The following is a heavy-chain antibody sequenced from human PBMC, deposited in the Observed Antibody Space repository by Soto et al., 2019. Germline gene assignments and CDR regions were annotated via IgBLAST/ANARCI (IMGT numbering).Heavy chain of an antibody. CDR3: ARGPVGPDGPGDY. J-gene: IGHJ4*02. CDR1: GYTFTSYA. Sequence: QVQLVQSGAEVKKPGASVKVSCKASGYTFTSYAMHWVRQAPGQRLEWMGWINAGNGNAKYSQKFQGRVTITRDTSASTAYMELSSLRSEDTAVYYCARGPVGPDGPGDYWGQGTLVTVSS. CDR2: INAGNGNA. V-gene: IGHV1-3*01.